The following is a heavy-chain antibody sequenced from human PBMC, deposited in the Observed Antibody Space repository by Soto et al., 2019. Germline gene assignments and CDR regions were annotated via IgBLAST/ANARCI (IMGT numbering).Heavy chain of an antibody. CDR3: VEMAAQRGFDY. CDR2: ISAYNGNT. V-gene: IGHV1-18*01. CDR1: GYTFTSYG. J-gene: IGHJ4*02. Sequence: ASVKVSCKASGYTFTSYGISWVRQAPGQGLEWMGWISAYNGNTNYAQKLQGRVTMTTDTSTSTAYMELRSLRSDDTAVYYCVEMAAQRGFDYWGQGTLVTVSS. D-gene: IGHD2-15*01.